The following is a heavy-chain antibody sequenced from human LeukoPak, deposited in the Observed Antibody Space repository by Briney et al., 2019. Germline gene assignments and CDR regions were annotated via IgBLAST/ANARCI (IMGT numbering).Heavy chain of an antibody. J-gene: IGHJ5*02. D-gene: IGHD2-2*01. Sequence: GASVKVSCKASGYTFTSYGISWVRQAPGQGLEWMGWISAYNGNTNYAQKLQGRVTMTTDTSTSTAYMELRSLRSDDTAVYYCARYCSSTSCLYNWFDPWGQGTLVTVSS. CDR3: ARYCSSTSCLYNWFDP. V-gene: IGHV1-18*01. CDR1: GYTFTSYG. CDR2: ISAYNGNT.